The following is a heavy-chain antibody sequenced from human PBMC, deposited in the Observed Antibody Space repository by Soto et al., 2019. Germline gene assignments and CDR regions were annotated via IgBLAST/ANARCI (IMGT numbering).Heavy chain of an antibody. Sequence: PGGSLRLSCAASGFIFSDYAMSWVRQAPGKGLEWVSAISGSGGSTYYPDSVKGRFTISRDNSRNTQYLQMNSLRADDTAVYYCAKDFDYWGQGTLVTVPS. V-gene: IGHV3-23*01. CDR2: ISGSGGST. J-gene: IGHJ4*02. CDR1: GFIFSDYA. CDR3: AKDFDY.